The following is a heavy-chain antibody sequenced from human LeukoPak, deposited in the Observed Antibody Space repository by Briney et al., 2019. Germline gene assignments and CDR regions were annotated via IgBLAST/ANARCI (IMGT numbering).Heavy chain of an antibody. CDR2: INHNGNVN. CDR1: GFTLSSYA. CDR3: ARGGGLDV. V-gene: IGHV3-7*03. J-gene: IGHJ6*02. D-gene: IGHD3-16*01. Sequence: GGSLRLSCAASGFTLSSYAMTWVRQAPGKGLEWVASINHNGNVNYYVDSVKGRFTISRDNAKNSLYLQMSNLRAEDTAVYFCARGGGLDVWGQGATVTVSS.